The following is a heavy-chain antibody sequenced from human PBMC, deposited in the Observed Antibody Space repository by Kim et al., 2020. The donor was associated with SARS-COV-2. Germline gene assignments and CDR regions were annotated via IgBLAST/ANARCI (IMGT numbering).Heavy chain of an antibody. CDR1: GFTFSSYA. CDR2: ISGSGGST. V-gene: IGHV3-23*01. J-gene: IGHJ6*02. Sequence: GGSLRLTCAASGFTFSSYAMSWVRQAPGKGLEWVSAISGSGGSTYYADSVKGRFTISRDNSKNTLYLQMNSLRAEDTAVYYCAKDSSQDSSGWYGLFYYGMDVWGQGTTVTVSS. CDR3: AKDSSQDSSGWYGLFYYGMDV. D-gene: IGHD6-19*01.